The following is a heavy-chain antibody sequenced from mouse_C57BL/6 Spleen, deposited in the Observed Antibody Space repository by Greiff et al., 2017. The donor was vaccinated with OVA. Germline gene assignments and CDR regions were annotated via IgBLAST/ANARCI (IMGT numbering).Heavy chain of an antibody. CDR2: IYPGDGDT. Sequence: VQRVESGAELVKPGASVKISCKASGYAFSSYWMNWVKQRPGKGLEWIGQIYPGDGDTNYNGKFKGKATLTADKSSSTAYMQLSSLTSEDSAVYFCANWVPWYFDVWGTGTTVTVSS. CDR1: GYAFSSYW. D-gene: IGHD4-1*01. J-gene: IGHJ1*03. CDR3: ANWVPWYFDV. V-gene: IGHV1-80*01.